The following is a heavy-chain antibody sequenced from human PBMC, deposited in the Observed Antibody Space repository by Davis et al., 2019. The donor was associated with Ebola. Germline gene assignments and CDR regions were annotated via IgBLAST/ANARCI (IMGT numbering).Heavy chain of an antibody. D-gene: IGHD5-12*01. Sequence: PGGSLRLSCAASGFTVRSTYMSWVRRAPGKGLEWVSFIRGNGEKTYYADSVKGRFTISRDNSKNKLYLQMNILRAEDTAVYYCVKVGVATISGWYGMDVWGQGTTVTVSS. CDR2: IRGNGEKT. CDR3: VKVGVATISGWYGMDV. CDR1: GFTVRSTY. J-gene: IGHJ6*02. V-gene: IGHV3-23*01.